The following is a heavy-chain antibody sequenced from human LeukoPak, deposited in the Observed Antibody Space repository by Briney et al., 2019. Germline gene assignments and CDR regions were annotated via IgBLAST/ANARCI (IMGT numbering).Heavy chain of an antibody. V-gene: IGHV1-24*01. CDR1: GYTLTELS. D-gene: IGHD3-10*01. Sequence: ASVKVSCKVSGYTLTELSMHWVRQAPGKGLEWMGGLDPKEGERVYAQNFQGRFTMTEDTSSGTAYMELNSLRSEDTAVYYCTTREIVVEPAQTSMVRGVLWRSDFWGHGTLVTVSS. CDR3: TTREIVVEPAQTSMVRGVLWRSDF. CDR2: LDPKEGER. J-gene: IGHJ4*01.